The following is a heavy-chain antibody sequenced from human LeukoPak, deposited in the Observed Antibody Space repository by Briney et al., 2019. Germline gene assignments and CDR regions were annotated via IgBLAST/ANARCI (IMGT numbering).Heavy chain of an antibody. CDR1: GGSISNYY. D-gene: IGHD3-22*01. CDR2: IYYSGNT. J-gene: IGHJ4*02. Sequence: SETLSLACTVSGGSISNYYWGWIRQAPGKGLEWIGTIYYSGNTYYNSSLKSRVTISLDTSKNQFSLNLFSVTAADTAMYYCARDGLFGYDSSGYYSLWGQGTLVTVSS. CDR3: ARDGLFGYDSSGYYSL. V-gene: IGHV4-39*07.